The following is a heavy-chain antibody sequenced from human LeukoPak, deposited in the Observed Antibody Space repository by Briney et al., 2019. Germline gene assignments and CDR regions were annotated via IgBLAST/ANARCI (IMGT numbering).Heavy chain of an antibody. CDR3: ARDSGNYYGSGSLYFDY. CDR1: GGSISSGGYS. CDR2: TYNSGNT. J-gene: IGHJ4*02. Sequence: PSQTLSLTCAVSGGSISSGGYSWSWIRQPPGKGLEWIGGTYNSGNTNYNPSLKSRVTISVDTSKNQFSLKLTSVTAADTAVYYCARDSGNYYGSGSLYFDYWGQGTLVTVSS. V-gene: IGHV4-61*08. D-gene: IGHD3-10*01.